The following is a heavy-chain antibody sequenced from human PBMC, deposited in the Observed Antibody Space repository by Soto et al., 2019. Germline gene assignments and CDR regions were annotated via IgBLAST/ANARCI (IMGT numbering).Heavy chain of an antibody. D-gene: IGHD6-6*01. V-gene: IGHV1-69*13. Sequence: RASVKVSCKASGGTFSSYAISWVRKAPGQGLEWMGGIIPIFGTESYAQKFQGRVTITADESTSTAYMELIRLRSEDTAVYYCARDLNRPGYSSPSSSLDPWGKGTQVTVTS. CDR1: GGTFSSYA. CDR3: ARDLNRPGYSSPSSSLDP. J-gene: IGHJ5*02. CDR2: IIPIFGTE.